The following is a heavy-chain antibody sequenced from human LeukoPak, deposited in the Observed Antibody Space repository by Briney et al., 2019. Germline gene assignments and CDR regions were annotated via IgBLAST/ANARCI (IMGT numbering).Heavy chain of an antibody. D-gene: IGHD5/OR15-5a*01. CDR3: ASNVYDKYYYYYRDV. J-gene: IGHJ6*03. CDR2: IYHSGGT. V-gene: IGHV4-38-2*02. CDR1: SYSISSDYY. Sequence: SETLSLTCTVSSYSISSDYYWGWIRQPPGKGLEWIGSIYHSGGTYYNPSLKSRVTISVDTSKNQFSLKLSSVTAADTAVYYCASNVYDKYYYYYRDVWGKGTTVTVSS.